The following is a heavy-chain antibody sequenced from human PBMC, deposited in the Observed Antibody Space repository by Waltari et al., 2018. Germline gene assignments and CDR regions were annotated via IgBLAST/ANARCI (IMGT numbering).Heavy chain of an antibody. V-gene: IGHV1-2*02. J-gene: IGHJ2*01. Sequence: QVQLVQSGAEVKKPGASVKVSCKASGYTFTGYYMHWVRQAPGQGLEWMGWINPSGGGTNYAQKFQSRVTMTRDTSISTAYMELSRLRSDDTAVYYCARKTAYFELWGRGTLVTVSS. CDR2: INPSGGGT. CDR3: ARKTAYFEL. CDR1: GYTFTGYY.